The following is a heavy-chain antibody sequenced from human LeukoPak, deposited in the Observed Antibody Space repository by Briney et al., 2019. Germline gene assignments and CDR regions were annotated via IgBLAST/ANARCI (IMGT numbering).Heavy chain of an antibody. Sequence: GGSLRLSCAASGFTFSSYAVSWVRQAPGKGLEWVSAISGSGGSIYYADSVKGRFTISRDNSKNTLYLQMNSLRAEDTAVYYCAKATRGSHLRGFDYWGQGTLVTVSS. J-gene: IGHJ4*02. CDR1: GFTFSSYA. V-gene: IGHV3-23*01. CDR3: AKATRGSHLRGFDY. D-gene: IGHD1-26*01. CDR2: ISGSGGSI.